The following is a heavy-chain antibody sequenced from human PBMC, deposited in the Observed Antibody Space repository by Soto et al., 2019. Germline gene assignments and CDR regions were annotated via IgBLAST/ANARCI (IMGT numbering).Heavy chain of an antibody. CDR2: IYYSGST. Sequence: QVQLQESGPGLVKPSETLSLSCNVSGGSISGHYSSWVRQTPGKGLEWIGYIYYSGSTNYNPSLKSRVTISVDTSKNHFSLRLTSVTAADTAVYYCARGPYYDLIWNYYYMDVWGKGTTVTVS. CDR1: GGSISGHY. V-gene: IGHV4-59*08. D-gene: IGHD3-16*01. CDR3: ARGPYYDLIWNYYYMDV. J-gene: IGHJ6*03.